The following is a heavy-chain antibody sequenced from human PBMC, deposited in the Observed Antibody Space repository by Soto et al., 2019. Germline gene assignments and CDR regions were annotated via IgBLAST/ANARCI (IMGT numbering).Heavy chain of an antibody. J-gene: IGHJ4*02. CDR2: IYYSGST. CDR1: NGSISSYY. CDR3: ARVGLGIVGALDY. Sequence: SETLSLTCTVSNGSISSYYWSWIRQPPGKGLEWIGYIYYSGSTNYNPSLKSRVTISLDTSKNQFSLKLSSVTAADTAVYYCARVGLGIVGALDYWGQGTLVTVSS. V-gene: IGHV4-59*12. D-gene: IGHD1-26*01.